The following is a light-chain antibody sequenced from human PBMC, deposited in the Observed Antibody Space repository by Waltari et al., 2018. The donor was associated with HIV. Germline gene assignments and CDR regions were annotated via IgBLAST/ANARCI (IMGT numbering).Light chain of an antibody. CDR2: DVS. Sequence: HSVLPQPASISGSLGPSITLSSRGSSNYVGGFKYFSWYQQSPDKAPRLVIYDVSNRPSGVSGRFSGSKSGSAASLTISGLQPEDEADYYCCSYSSSGTVLFGGGTRLTIL. V-gene: IGLV2-14*03. CDR1: SNYVGGFKY. J-gene: IGLJ2*01. CDR3: CSYSSSGTVL.